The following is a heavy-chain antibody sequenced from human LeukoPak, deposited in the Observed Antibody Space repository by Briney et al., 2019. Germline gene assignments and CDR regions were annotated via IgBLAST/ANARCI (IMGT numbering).Heavy chain of an antibody. CDR1: GFTFSSYG. CDR2: ISYDGSNK. Sequence: GRPLRLSCAASGFTFSSYGMHWVRQAPGKGLEWVAVISYDGSNKYYADSVKGRFTISRGNSKNTLYLQMNSLRAEDTAVYYCAKDLKQWLRSPFDYWGQGTLVTVSS. J-gene: IGHJ4*02. V-gene: IGHV3-30*18. D-gene: IGHD5-12*01. CDR3: AKDLKQWLRSPFDY.